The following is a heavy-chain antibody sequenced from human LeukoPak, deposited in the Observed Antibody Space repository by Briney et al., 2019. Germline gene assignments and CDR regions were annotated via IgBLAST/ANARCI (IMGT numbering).Heavy chain of an antibody. CDR2: ISGSGGST. V-gene: IGHV3-23*01. J-gene: IGHJ6*04. Sequence: GGSLRLSCAASGFTFSSYGMSWVRQAPGKGLEWVSVISGSGGSTYYADSAKGRFTISRDNSKNTVYLQMNSLRAEDTAVYYCAKVGGIVVVPAAIPRMGLFNVWGKGTTVTISS. CDR1: GFTFSSYG. CDR3: AKVGGIVVVPAAIPRMGLFNV. D-gene: IGHD2-2*01.